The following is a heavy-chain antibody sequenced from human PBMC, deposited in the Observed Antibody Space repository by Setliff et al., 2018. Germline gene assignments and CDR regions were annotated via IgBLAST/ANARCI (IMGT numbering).Heavy chain of an antibody. J-gene: IGHJ4*02. CDR2: ISSSGSYI. V-gene: IGHV3-11*01. D-gene: IGHD3-3*02. CDR1: EFTLSDYY. CDR3: ARASAAFAIDY. Sequence: AGGSLRLSCAASEFTLSDYYISWIRQAPGKGLEWISYISSSGSYIYYADSVKGRFTISRDNAGNSLYLQLNSLRVEDTAVYYCARASAAFAIDYWGQGTLVTVSS.